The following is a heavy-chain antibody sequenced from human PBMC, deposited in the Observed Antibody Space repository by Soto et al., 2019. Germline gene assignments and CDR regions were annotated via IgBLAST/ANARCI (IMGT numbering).Heavy chain of an antibody. CDR3: ARAIFDHYDFWSGYYNYYGMDV. CDR1: GYSCTSYG. V-gene: IGHV5-51*01. D-gene: IGHD3-3*01. Sequence: VEPLKISCSGSGYSCTSYGVGWVRQMPGKGLEWMGIIYPGDSDTRYSPSFQGQVTISADKSISAAYLQWSSLKASDTAMYYCARAIFDHYDFWSGYYNYYGMDVWGQGTTVTVSS. J-gene: IGHJ6*02. CDR2: IYPGDSDT.